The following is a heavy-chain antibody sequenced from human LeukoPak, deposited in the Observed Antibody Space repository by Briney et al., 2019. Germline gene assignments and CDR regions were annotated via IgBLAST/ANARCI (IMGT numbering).Heavy chain of an antibody. CDR2: IWYDGSNK. V-gene: IGHV3-33*01. CDR1: GFTFSSYG. Sequence: PGRSLRLSCAASGFTFSSYGMHWVRQAPGKGLEWVAVIWYDGSNKYYADSVKGRFTISRDNSKNTLYLQMNSLRAEDTAVYYCARGVYSGYDLDYWGQGTLVTVSS. D-gene: IGHD5-12*01. CDR3: ARGVYSGYDLDY. J-gene: IGHJ4*02.